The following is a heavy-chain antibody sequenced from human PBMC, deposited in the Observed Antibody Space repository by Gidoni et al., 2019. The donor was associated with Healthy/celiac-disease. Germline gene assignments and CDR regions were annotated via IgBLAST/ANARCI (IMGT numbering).Heavy chain of an antibody. CDR1: GGSLSSSSYY. V-gene: IGHV4-39*01. J-gene: IGHJ4*02. CDR2: IYYSGST. Sequence: QLQLQASDPGLVKPSETLSLTCTVSGGSLSSSSYYWGWIRQPPGKGLEWMGSIYYSGSTYYNPSLKSRVTIAVDTSKNQVSLKLSSVTAADTAVYYWARHVNGFGDSYFDYWGQGTLVTVAS. D-gene: IGHD3-10*01. CDR3: ARHVNGFGDSYFDY.